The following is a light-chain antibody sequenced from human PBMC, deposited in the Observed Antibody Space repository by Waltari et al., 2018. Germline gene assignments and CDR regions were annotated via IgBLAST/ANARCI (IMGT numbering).Light chain of an antibody. CDR2: GAS. CDR3: QQYNNWPLT. Sequence: EIVMTQSPATLSVSPGERATLSCRASQSVSSSLAWYQQKPGQATRLLIYGASARATGIPARFSGSGSGTEFTLTISSLQSEDFAVYYCQQYNNWPLTFGGGTKVDIK. J-gene: IGKJ4*01. V-gene: IGKV3-15*01. CDR1: QSVSSS.